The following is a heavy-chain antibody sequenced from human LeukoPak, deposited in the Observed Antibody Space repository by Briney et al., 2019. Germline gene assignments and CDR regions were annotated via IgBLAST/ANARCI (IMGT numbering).Heavy chain of an antibody. CDR3: ARGRRGSYFQDS. CDR1: GDSISSSNSY. CDR2: MWVGATT. D-gene: IGHD1-26*01. J-gene: IGHJ4*02. Sequence: SETLSLTCTVSGDSISSSNSYWGWVRPPPGEGLEWIGSMWVGATTSYDPSLKSRVTISIDPSKDQFSLKLSSVTAADTALYYCARGRRGSYFQDSWGQGTLVTVSS. V-gene: IGHV4-39*07.